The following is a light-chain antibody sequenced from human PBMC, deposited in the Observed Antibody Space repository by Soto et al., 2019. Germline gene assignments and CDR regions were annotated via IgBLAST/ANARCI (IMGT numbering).Light chain of an antibody. J-gene: IGKJ1*01. CDR1: LGISIN. Sequence: EIGMTQSAAPLSVSPGERVTLSWMSSLGISINLAWYQQRPGQAPRLLIYGASTRATGVPTRFSGSGSGTEFTLTISSLQPEDLAVYHCQHYNKWPQPFCQGTKVDIK. V-gene: IGKV3-15*01. CDR3: QHYNKWPQP. CDR2: GAS.